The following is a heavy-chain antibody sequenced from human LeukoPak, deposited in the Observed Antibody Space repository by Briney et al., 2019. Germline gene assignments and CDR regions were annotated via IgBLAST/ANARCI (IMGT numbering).Heavy chain of an antibody. V-gene: IGHV4-39*07. CDR2: IYYSGST. CDR3: AREILGYCSGGSCYQRWFDP. CDR1: GGSISSSTYY. D-gene: IGHD2-15*01. J-gene: IGHJ5*02. Sequence: SETLSLTCTVSGGSISSSTYYWGWIRQPPGKGLEWIGSIYYSGSTYSNPSLKSRVAISVDTSKNQFSLKLSSVTAADTAVYYCAREILGYCSGGSCYQRWFDPWGQGTLVTVSS.